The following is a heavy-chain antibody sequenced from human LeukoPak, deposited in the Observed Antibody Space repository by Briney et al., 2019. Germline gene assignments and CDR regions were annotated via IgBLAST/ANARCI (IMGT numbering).Heavy chain of an antibody. V-gene: IGHV4-39*07. J-gene: IGHJ3*02. D-gene: IGHD3-10*01. CDR2: IYYSGST. CDR1: GGSISSSSYY. CDR3: ARDLLPMVRDPRGAFDI. Sequence: SETLSLTCTVSGGSISSSSYYWGWIRQPPGKGLEWIGSIYYSGSTYYNPSLKSRVTISVDTSKNQFSLKLSSVTAADTAVYYCARDLLPMVRDPRGAFDIWGQGTMVTVSS.